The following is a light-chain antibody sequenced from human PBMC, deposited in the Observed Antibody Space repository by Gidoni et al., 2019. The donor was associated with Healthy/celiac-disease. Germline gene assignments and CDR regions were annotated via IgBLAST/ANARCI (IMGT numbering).Light chain of an antibody. CDR1: QSSSSY. CDR2: AAS. V-gene: IGKV1-39*01. J-gene: IGKJ1*01. CDR3: QQSYSTPKT. Sequence: DIQMTQSPSSLSASVGDRVTITCRASQSSSSYLYWYQQKPGKAAHLLIYAASSLQSGVPSRFSGSGSGTDFTIIISSLQPEDFATDYCQQSYSTPKTFGQGTKVEIK.